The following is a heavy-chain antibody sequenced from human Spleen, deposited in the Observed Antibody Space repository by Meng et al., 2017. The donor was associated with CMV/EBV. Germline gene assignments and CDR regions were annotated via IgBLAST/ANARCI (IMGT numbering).Heavy chain of an antibody. D-gene: IGHD1-1*01. CDR3: ARVTTRYFDS. CDR2: ISASGRIN. J-gene: IGHJ4*02. Sequence: GGSLRLSCVVSGFDFSDYYMSWIRQAPGKGLEFISFISASGRINYCADSVKGRFTISRDNAKNTLYLQMNSLRAEDTAVYYCARVTTRYFDSWGQGTLVTVSS. V-gene: IGHV3-11*04. CDR1: GFDFSDYY.